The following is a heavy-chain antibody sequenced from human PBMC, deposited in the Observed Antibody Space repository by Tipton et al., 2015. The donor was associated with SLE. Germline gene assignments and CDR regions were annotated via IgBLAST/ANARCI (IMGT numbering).Heavy chain of an antibody. CDR3: AKDHGRARGYSDTYLYYYGMDV. CDR1: GGSLSSRSHF. V-gene: IGHV4-39*07. D-gene: IGHD5-18*01. Sequence: GLVKPSETLSLTCSVSGGSLSSRSHFWGWVRQPPGKGLEWVGTFYYSGTTYYNPSLKSRVSISLDTSTSQFSLKLNSVTAADTAFYYCAKDHGRARGYSDTYLYYYGMDVWGQGTTVTVSS. CDR2: FYYSGTT. J-gene: IGHJ6*02.